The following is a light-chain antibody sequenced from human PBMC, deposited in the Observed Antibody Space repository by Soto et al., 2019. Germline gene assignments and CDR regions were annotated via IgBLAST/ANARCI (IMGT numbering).Light chain of an antibody. CDR3: QQSYTTPIT. CDR2: AAS. CDR1: QSISTY. J-gene: IGKJ5*01. V-gene: IGKV1-39*01. Sequence: DITMTQSPSSLSASVGDRVTITCRASQSISTYLHWYQHKPGKAPDLLIYAASSLQSGVPSRFSGSGSGTDFTLTISSLQPEDFATYYCQQSYTTPITFGQGTRLEIK.